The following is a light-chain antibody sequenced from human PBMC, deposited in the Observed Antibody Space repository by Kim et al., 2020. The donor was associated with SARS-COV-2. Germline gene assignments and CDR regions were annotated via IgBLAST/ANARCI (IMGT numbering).Light chain of an antibody. CDR3: QQFGSSLS. V-gene: IGKV3-20*01. Sequence: EIVLTPGPATLSLSKGESATLSCRASQSSSNCFLSWYQQRPGPAPRLLFYGVSISATDIRDSFSGSGSGTVFTLISSRLQPEDFGLYCCQQFGSSLSFGGGTKVDIK. CDR2: GVS. J-gene: IGKJ4*01. CDR1: QSSSNCF.